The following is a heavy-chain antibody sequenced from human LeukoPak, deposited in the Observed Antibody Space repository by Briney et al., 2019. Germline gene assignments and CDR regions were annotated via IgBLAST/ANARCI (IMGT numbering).Heavy chain of an antibody. J-gene: IGHJ6*03. V-gene: IGHV3-23*01. CDR1: GFTFSSYA. CDR3: AKTTLYYYYYYMDV. D-gene: IGHD2-15*01. Sequence: GGSLRLSCAAPGFTFSSYAMSWVRQAPGKGLEWVSAISGSGGSTYYADSVKGRFTISRDNSKNTLYLQMNSLRAEDTAVYYCAKTTLYYYYYYMDVWGKGTTVTVSS. CDR2: ISGSGGST.